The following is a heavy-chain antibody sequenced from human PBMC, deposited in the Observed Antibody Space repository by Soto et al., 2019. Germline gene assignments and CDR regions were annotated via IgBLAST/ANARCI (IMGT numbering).Heavy chain of an antibody. J-gene: IGHJ4*02. Sequence: PGGSLRLSCAASGFTFSNYGMHWVRQAPGKGLEWVAFIWYDGGNKYYAESVKGRFTISRDNSKNTLYLQMNSLRAEDTAVYYCARDGDVNTGFGKDYWGQGTLVTVS. V-gene: IGHV3-33*01. CDR3: ARDGDVNTGFGKDY. D-gene: IGHD3-16*01. CDR2: IWYDGGNK. CDR1: GFTFSNYG.